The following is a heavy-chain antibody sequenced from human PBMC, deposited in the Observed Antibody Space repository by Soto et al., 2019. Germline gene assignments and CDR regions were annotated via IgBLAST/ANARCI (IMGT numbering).Heavy chain of an antibody. D-gene: IGHD4-17*01. CDR2: ISGSGGST. Sequence: GGSLRLSCAASGFTFSSYAMSWVRQAPGKGLEWVSAISGSGGSTYYADSVKGRFTISRDNSKNTLYLQMNSLRAEDTAVYYCATASGTYGDYKYYYYYYMDVWGKGTTVTVSS. CDR1: GFTFSSYA. V-gene: IGHV3-23*01. CDR3: ATASGTYGDYKYYYYYYMDV. J-gene: IGHJ6*03.